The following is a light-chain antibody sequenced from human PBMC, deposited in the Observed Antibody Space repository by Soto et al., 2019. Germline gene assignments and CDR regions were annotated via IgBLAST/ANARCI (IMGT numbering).Light chain of an antibody. Sequence: SALPQPPSVSGVPGQRVTISCTGSSSNIGAGYDVHWYQQLPGTAPKLLIYGNSNRPSGVPDRFSGSKSGTSASLAITGLQAEDEADYYCQSYDSSLSGYVFGTGTKVTVL. J-gene: IGLJ1*01. CDR2: GNS. CDR3: QSYDSSLSGYV. CDR1: SSNIGAGYD. V-gene: IGLV1-40*01.